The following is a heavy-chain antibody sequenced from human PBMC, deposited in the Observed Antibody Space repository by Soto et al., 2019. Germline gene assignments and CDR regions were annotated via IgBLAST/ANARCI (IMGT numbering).Heavy chain of an antibody. Sequence: GGSLRLSCVVSGLTFSDYGFHWVRQAPGKGLDWVAAISYDGSFVYYADSVRGRFTISRDNSRNTLDLQMNTLRHEDTAVYYCAKERGRNRNFAMDVWGQGTSVTV. CDR3: AKERGRNRNFAMDV. D-gene: IGHD1-1*01. CDR2: ISYDGSFV. CDR1: GLTFSDYG. J-gene: IGHJ6*02. V-gene: IGHV3-30*18.